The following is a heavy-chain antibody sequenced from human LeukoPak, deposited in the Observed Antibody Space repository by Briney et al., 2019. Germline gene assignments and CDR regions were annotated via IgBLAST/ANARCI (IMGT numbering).Heavy chain of an antibody. J-gene: IGHJ4*02. CDR2: ISSSSTI. Sequence: PGGSLRLSCAASGFTFSSYSMNWVRQAPGKGLEWVSYISSSSTIYYADSVKGRFTISRDNAKNSLYLQMNSLRAEDTAVYYCARAGPSGGYTDYWGQGTLVTVSS. D-gene: IGHD5-12*01. V-gene: IGHV3-48*01. CDR1: GFTFSSYS. CDR3: ARAGPSGGYTDY.